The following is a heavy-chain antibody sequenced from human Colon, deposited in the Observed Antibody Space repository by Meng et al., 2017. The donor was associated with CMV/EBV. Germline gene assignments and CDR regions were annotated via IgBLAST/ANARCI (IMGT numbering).Heavy chain of an antibody. J-gene: IGHJ3*01. V-gene: IGHV3-21*01. Sequence: GGSLRLSCAASGFTFSTYSMNWVRQAPGKGLEWVSSISHNGNDEYYADSVKGRFTISRDNAHNSLYLQMNSLRAEDTAVYYCARVSITDQYCSTTSCRDDAFDVWGQGTMVTVSS. D-gene: IGHD2-2*01. CDR2: ISHNGNDE. CDR1: GFTFSTYS. CDR3: ARVSITDQYCSTTSCRDDAFDV.